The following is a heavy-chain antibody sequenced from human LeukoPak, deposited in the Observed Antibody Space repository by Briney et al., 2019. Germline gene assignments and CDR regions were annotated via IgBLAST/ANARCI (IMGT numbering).Heavy chain of an antibody. Sequence: SETLSLTCTVSGYSISSGYYWGWIRQPPGKGLEWIGSIYHSGSTYYNPSLKSRVTISVDTSKNQFSLKLSSVTAADTAVYYCAREYSKSKGYAFDIWGQGTVVTVSS. CDR1: GYSISSGYY. J-gene: IGHJ3*02. D-gene: IGHD6-13*01. CDR2: IYHSGST. CDR3: AREYSKSKGYAFDI. V-gene: IGHV4-38-2*02.